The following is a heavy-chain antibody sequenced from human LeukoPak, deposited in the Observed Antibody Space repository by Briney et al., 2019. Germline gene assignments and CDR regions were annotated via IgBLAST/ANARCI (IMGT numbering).Heavy chain of an antibody. D-gene: IGHD6-19*01. J-gene: IGHJ3*02. CDR1: GGSIGSYY. Sequence: PAETVSLICTVSGGSIGSYYWSWIRQPPGKGLEWIGYIYYTGSTDYNPSLKSRATISVDTSKNQCSLKLSSVTAADTAVYYCARSFSGRGDAFDIWGHGKMVSVSS. V-gene: IGHV4-59*01. CDR3: ARSFSGRGDAFDI. CDR2: IYYTGST.